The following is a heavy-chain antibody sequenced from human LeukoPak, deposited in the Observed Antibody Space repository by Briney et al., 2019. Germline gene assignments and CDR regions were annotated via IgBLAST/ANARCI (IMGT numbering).Heavy chain of an antibody. V-gene: IGHV4-59*07. CDR2: IYYSGST. Sequence: SDTLSLTCSVSGRSISSYYWSWIRQPPGKGLEWIGYIYYSGSTNYNPSLKSRVTIAVDTSKHQFPLELSPVTASDPAGVYCWGGRYSGYDLGPNAFDIWGQGTMVTVSS. D-gene: IGHD5-12*01. CDR1: GRSISSYY. J-gene: IGHJ3*02. CDR3: WGGRYSGYDLGPNAFDI.